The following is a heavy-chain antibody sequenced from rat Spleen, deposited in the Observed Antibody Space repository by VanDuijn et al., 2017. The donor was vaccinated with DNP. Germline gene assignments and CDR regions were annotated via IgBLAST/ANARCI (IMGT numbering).Heavy chain of an antibody. Sequence: EVQLQESGPGLVKPSQSLSLTCSVTGYSITSTYWGWIRKFPGNKMEWIGHISYSGSPGYNPSLKSRISITRDTSNNQFFLQLSSVTTEDTATDYCARWNIGTSTLDYWGQGVMVTVSS. J-gene: IGHJ2*01. V-gene: IGHV3-1*01. CDR2: ISYSGSP. D-gene: IGHD1-5*01. CDR3: ARWNIGTSTLDY. CDR1: GYSITSTY.